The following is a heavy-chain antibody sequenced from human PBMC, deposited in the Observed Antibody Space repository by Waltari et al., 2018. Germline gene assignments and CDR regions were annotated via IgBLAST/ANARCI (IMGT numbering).Heavy chain of an antibody. D-gene: IGHD4-4*01. CDR1: GFTVSRHW. V-gene: IGHV3-7*01. J-gene: IGHJ4*02. Sequence: EVQLVESGGGLVQPGGYLRLSCVASGFTVSRHWISWLHQAPGKGLEWVANINEDESEKFYADSVKGRFTISRDNAKNSVYLEMNSLRVEDTAYYYCARDMGIYTNYAAYWGQGTLVTVSS. CDR2: INEDESEK. CDR3: ARDMGIYTNYAAY.